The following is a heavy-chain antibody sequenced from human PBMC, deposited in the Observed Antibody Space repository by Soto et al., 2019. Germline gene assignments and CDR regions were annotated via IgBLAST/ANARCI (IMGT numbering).Heavy chain of an antibody. D-gene: IGHD3-22*01. CDR1: GGSISSGGYY. CDR3: ARGRYYYDSRAFDY. Sequence: PSETLSLTCTVSGGSISSGGYYWSWIRQHPGKGLEWIGYIYYSGSTYYNPSLKSRVTVSVDTSKNQFSLKLSSVTAADTAVYYCARGRYYYDSRAFDYWGQGTLVTVSS. V-gene: IGHV4-31*03. J-gene: IGHJ4*02. CDR2: IYYSGST.